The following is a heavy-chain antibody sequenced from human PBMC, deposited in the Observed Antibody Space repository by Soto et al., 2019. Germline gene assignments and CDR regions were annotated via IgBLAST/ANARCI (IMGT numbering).Heavy chain of an antibody. J-gene: IGHJ6*02. D-gene: IGHD6-19*01. V-gene: IGHV4-39*01. CDR3: ARHRGRQWLVNYYGMDV. CDR1: GGSISSSSYY. Sequence: PSETLSLTCTVSGGSISSSSYYWGWIRQPPGKGLEWIGSIYYSGSTYYNPSLKSRVTISVDTSKNQFSLKLSSVTAADTAVYYCARHRGRQWLVNYYGMDVWGQGTTVTVSS. CDR2: IYYSGST.